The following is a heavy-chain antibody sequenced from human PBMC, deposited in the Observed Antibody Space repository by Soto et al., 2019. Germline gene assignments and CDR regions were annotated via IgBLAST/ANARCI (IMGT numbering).Heavy chain of an antibody. V-gene: IGHV4-39*01. Sequence: PSETLSLTCTVSGGSISSSSYYWGWIRQPPGKGLEWIGSIYYSGSTYYNPSLKSRVTISVDTSKNQFSLKLSSVTAADTAVYYCARRPKQLNVDYWGQGTLVTVSS. D-gene: IGHD6-13*01. CDR3: ARRPKQLNVDY. CDR2: IYYSGST. CDR1: GGSISSSSYY. J-gene: IGHJ4*02.